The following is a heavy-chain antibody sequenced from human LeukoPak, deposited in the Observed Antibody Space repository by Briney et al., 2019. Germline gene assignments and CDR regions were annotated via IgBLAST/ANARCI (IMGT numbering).Heavy chain of an antibody. CDR1: GGSFSGYY. CDR3: ARHLGVTGTFDY. D-gene: IGHD6-19*01. J-gene: IGHJ4*02. CDR2: INHSGST. Sequence: ETLSLTCAVYGGSFSGYYWSWLRQPPGKGLEWIGEINHSGSTNYNPSLKSRLTISVDTSKNQFSLRLTSVTAADTAVYYCARHLGVTGTFDYWGQGALVTVSS. V-gene: IGHV4-34*01.